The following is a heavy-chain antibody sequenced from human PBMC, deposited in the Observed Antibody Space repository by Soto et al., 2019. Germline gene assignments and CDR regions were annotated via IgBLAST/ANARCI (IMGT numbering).Heavy chain of an antibody. CDR2: IDHNGHT. Sequence: QVQLQQWGAGLLKPSETLSLTCAVYGGSFSGYCWSWIRQSPGKGLEWIGEIDHNGHTNYNPSLKCRVTISVDKSKNQFSLRLSSTTAADTATYYCAPYGSGIYYISRDQYWGQGTLVTVSS. D-gene: IGHD3-10*01. J-gene: IGHJ4*02. CDR3: APYGSGIYYISRDQY. V-gene: IGHV4-34*01. CDR1: GGSFSGYC.